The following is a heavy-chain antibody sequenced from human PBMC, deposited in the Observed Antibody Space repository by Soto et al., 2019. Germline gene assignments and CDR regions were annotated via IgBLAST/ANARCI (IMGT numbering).Heavy chain of an antibody. CDR3: ARVNMVTVGGVIVDYHFDY. Sequence: GGSLILSCAASGFTFSSYWMSWVRQAPGKGPEWVANIKQDGSEKYYVDSVKGRFTISRDNAKNSLYLQMNSLRAEDTAVYYCARVNMVTVGGVIVDYHFDYWGQGSLVTVS. V-gene: IGHV3-7*03. CDR1: GFTFSSYW. CDR2: IKQDGSEK. D-gene: IGHD3-16*02. J-gene: IGHJ4*02.